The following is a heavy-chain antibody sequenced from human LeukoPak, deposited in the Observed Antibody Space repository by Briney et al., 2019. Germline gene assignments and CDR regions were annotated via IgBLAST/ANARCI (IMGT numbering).Heavy chain of an antibody. CDR1: GDSVSSNSVT. V-gene: IGHV6-1*01. CDR2: TYYRSTWYN. D-gene: IGHD2-21*02. J-gene: IGHJ5*02. Sequence: SQTLSLTCTISGDSVSSNSVTWNWIRQSPSRGLEWLGRTYYRSTWYNDYAVSVRGRITVNPDTSKNQFSLHLNSVTPEDTAVYYCARRLTQYDCFDPWGQGILVTVSS. CDR3: ARRLTQYDCFDP.